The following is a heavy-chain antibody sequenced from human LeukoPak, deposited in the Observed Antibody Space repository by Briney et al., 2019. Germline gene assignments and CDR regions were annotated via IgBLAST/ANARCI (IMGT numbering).Heavy chain of an antibody. CDR2: FDPEDGET. CDR1: GYTLTELS. J-gene: IGHJ4*02. Sequence: GASVKVSCKVSGYTLTELSMHWVRQAPGKGLGWMGGFDPEDGETIYAQKFQGRVTMTEDTSTDTAYMELSSLRSEDTAVYYCATDLGRFGELLNYWGQGTLVTVSS. V-gene: IGHV1-24*01. D-gene: IGHD3-10*01. CDR3: ATDLGRFGELLNY.